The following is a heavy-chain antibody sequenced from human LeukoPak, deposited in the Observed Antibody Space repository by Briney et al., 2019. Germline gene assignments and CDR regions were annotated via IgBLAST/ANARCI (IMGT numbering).Heavy chain of an antibody. CDR1: GGSISSGDYY. V-gene: IGHV4-30-4*08. Sequence: SETLSLTCTVSGGSISSGDYYWSWIRQPPGKGLEWIGYIYYSGSAYYNPSLKSRVTISVDTSKNQFSLKLSSVTAADTAVYYCARYYDFWSGYYIFDYWGQGTLVTVSS. CDR3: ARYYDFWSGYYIFDY. D-gene: IGHD3-3*01. CDR2: IYYSGSA. J-gene: IGHJ4*02.